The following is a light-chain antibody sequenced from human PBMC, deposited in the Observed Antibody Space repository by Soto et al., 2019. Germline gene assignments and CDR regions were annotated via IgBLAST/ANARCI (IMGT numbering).Light chain of an antibody. V-gene: IGLV2-14*01. Sequence: QSALTQPASVSGSPGQSITISCTGTSSDVGGYNYVSWYQQHPGKFPKLMIYDVSNRPSGVSNRFSGSKSGNTASLTISGLQAEDEADYYCSSYTSSSTLLYVFGTGTKVTVL. J-gene: IGLJ1*01. CDR3: SSYTSSSTLLYV. CDR2: DVS. CDR1: SSDVGGYNY.